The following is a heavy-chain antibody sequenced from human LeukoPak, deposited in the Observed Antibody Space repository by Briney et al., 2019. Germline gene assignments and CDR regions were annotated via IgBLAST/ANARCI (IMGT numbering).Heavy chain of an antibody. D-gene: IGHD5-12*01. CDR3: ASLSSIVATY. Sequence: TGGSLRLSCAASGFTFSSYAMSWVRQAPGKGLEWVSAIRGSGGSTYYADSVKGRFTISRDNAKNSLYLQMNSLRAEDTAVYYCASLSSIVATYWGQGTLVTVSS. J-gene: IGHJ4*02. CDR2: IRGSGGST. CDR1: GFTFSSYA. V-gene: IGHV3-23*01.